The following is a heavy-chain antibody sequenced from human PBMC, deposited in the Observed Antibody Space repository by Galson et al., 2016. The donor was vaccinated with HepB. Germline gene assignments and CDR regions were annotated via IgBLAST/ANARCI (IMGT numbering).Heavy chain of an antibody. CDR1: GYTLTDYY. D-gene: IGHD3-10*01. CDR2: INPNSGGT. CDR3: ARVFTMVRGVTITFYYYGMDV. J-gene: IGHJ6*02. Sequence: SVKVSCKASGYTLTDYYIHWVRQAPGQGLKWMGWINPNSGGTNYAQKFQGRVTMTRDTSISTAYMELSGLKSDDTAVYYCARVFTMVRGVTITFYYYGMDVWGQGTTVTVSS. V-gene: IGHV1-2*02.